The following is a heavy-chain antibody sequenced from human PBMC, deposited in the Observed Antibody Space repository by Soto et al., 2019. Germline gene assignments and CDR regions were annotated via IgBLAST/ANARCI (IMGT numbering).Heavy chain of an antibody. V-gene: IGHV4-31*03. D-gene: IGHD3-10*01. CDR1: GGSISSGDSY. CDR3: ARTFYYGSGTPAY. Sequence: SETLSLTCTVSGGSISSGDSYWTWIRQHPGTGLEWIGYIYYSGSAYYNPSLKSRVTISVDTSRSQFSLKLSSVTAADTAVYYWARTFYYGSGTPAYWGQGTLVTVAS. J-gene: IGHJ1*01. CDR2: IYYSGSA.